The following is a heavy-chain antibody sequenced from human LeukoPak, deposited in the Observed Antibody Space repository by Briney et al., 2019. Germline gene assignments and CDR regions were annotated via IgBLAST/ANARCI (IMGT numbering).Heavy chain of an antibody. V-gene: IGHV3-30*18. J-gene: IGHJ4*02. D-gene: IGHD2-15*01. Sequence: PGRSLRLSCAASGFTFSSYGMHWVRQAPGKGLEWVAVISYDGSNKYYADSVKGRFTISRDNSKNTLYLQMNSLRAEDTAVYYCAKDQGGTHDYWGQGTLVTVSS. CDR1: GFTFSSYG. CDR2: ISYDGSNK. CDR3: AKDQGGTHDY.